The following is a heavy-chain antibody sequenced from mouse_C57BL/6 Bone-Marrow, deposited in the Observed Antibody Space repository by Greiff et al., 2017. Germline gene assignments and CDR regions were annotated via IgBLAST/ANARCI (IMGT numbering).Heavy chain of an antibody. J-gene: IGHJ1*03. CDR1: GYTFTSYW. Sequence: QVQLKQPGAELVKPGASVKLSCKASGYTFTSYWMHWVKQRPGRGLEWIGRIDPNSGGTKYNEKFKSKATLTVDKPSSTAYMQLSSLTSEDSAVYDCARYGSSYVWYFDVWGTGTTVTVSS. V-gene: IGHV1-72*01. D-gene: IGHD1-1*01. CDR2: IDPNSGGT. CDR3: ARYGSSYVWYFDV.